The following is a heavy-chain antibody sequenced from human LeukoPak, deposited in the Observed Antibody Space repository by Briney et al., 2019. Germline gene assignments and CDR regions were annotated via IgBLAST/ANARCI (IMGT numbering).Heavy chain of an antibody. CDR2: ISGSGGST. V-gene: IGHV3-23*01. J-gene: IGHJ4*02. CDR1: GFTFSSYA. D-gene: IGHD2-2*01. Sequence: TGGSLRLSCAASGFTFSSYAMSWVRQAPGKGLEWVSAISGSGGSTYYADSVKGRFTISRDNSKNTLYLQMNSLRAEDTAVYYCAKGDIVVVPAAWAFDYWGQGTLVTVSS. CDR3: AKGDIVVVPAAWAFDY.